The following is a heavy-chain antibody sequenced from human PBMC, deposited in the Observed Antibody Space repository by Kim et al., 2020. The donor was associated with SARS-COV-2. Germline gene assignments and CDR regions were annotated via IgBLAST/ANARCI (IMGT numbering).Heavy chain of an antibody. J-gene: IGHJ4*02. D-gene: IGHD2-15*01. Sequence: SVKGRFTISRDNAKNSLYLQMNSLRDEDTAGYYCARDRYCSGGSCLGFDYWGQGTLVTVSS. CDR3: ARDRYCSGGSCLGFDY. V-gene: IGHV3-48*02.